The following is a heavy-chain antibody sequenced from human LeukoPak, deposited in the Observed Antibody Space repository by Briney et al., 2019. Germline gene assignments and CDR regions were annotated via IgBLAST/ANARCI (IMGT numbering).Heavy chain of an antibody. V-gene: IGHV4-59*01. CDR1: GDSISSYA. CDR2: ISGSGGT. J-gene: IGHJ3*02. CDR3: AKDRGGGRDAFDI. D-gene: IGHD3-10*01. Sequence: PSETLSLTCGVSGDSISSYAWSWIRRPPGKGLEWIGDISGSGGTNYSPSLKSRLTISVDMSKNQFSLKLRSVTAADTAVYYCAKDRGGGRDAFDIWGQGTVVTVSS.